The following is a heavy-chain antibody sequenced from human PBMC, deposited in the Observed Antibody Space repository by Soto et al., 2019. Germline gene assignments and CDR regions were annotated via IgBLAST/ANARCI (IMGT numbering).Heavy chain of an antibody. CDR1: GGTSSSYA. CDR3: ARDFPITMVRGVITYYYYGMDA. V-gene: IGHV1-69*13. D-gene: IGHD3-10*01. Sequence: GASVKVSCKASGGTSSSYAISWVRQAPGQGLEWMGGIIPIFGTANYAQKFQGRVTITADESTSTAYMELSSLRSEDTAVYYCARDFPITMVRGVITYYYYGMDAWGQGTTVTVSS. J-gene: IGHJ6*02. CDR2: IIPIFGTA.